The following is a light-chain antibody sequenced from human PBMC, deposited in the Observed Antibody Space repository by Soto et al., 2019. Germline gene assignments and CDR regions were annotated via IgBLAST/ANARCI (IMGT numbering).Light chain of an antibody. CDR1: QAIDSW. V-gene: IGKV1-12*01. J-gene: IGKJ1*01. CDR2: TDS. Sequence: DIQMTQSPSSVSASVGDRVTITCRASQAIDSWLAWYQQKPGEAPKFLIFTDSLLNSGVPPRFSGSGSGTDFPLTISSLQAEDFATYYCQQTLSFPPSFGQGTKV. CDR3: QQTLSFPPS.